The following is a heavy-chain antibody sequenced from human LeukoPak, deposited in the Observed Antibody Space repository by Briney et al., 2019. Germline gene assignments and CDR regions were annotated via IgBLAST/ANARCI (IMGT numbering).Heavy chain of an antibody. D-gene: IGHD5-12*01. V-gene: IGHV3-21*01. CDR1: GVTFSSSS. CDR3: AKYSGYDNSDFDY. J-gene: IGHJ4*02. Sequence: GGSLRLSCAASGVTFSSSSMSWVRQAPGKGLEWVSSISSSSSYIYYADSVRGRFTISRDNSKNTLYLQMNSLRAEDTAVYYCAKYSGYDNSDFDYWGQGTLVTVSS. CDR2: ISSSSSYI.